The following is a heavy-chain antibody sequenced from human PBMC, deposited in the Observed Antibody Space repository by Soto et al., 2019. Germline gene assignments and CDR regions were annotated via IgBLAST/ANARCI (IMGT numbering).Heavy chain of an antibody. V-gene: IGHV3-7*01. J-gene: IGHJ3*02. CDR2: LNQDGSQE. CDR3: ARDPGWGAFDI. Sequence: EVQLVESGGDLVQPGGSLRLSCAASGFTFSTSWMHWVRQAPGEGLECVAILNQDGSQENYVDSVKGRFTISRDNAQNSLSLQMHSLRAEDTAVYYCARDPGWGAFDIWGQGTMVTVSS. D-gene: IGHD1-26*01. CDR1: GFTFSTSW.